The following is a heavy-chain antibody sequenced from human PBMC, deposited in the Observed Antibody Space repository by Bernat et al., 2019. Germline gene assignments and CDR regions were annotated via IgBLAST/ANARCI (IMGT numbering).Heavy chain of an antibody. V-gene: IGHV3-15*01. CDR1: GFSFSNAW. J-gene: IGHJ4*02. D-gene: IGHD2-8*01. CDR2: IKRKNDGGTT. Sequence: EVQLVESGGGLVKPGGSLSLSCAASGFSFSNAWMSWVRQAPGKGLEWVGRIKRKNDGGTTDYAAPVKGRFTISSDDAKTTLYLQMNSLKTEDTAVYYCTTGYCSNGVCYTYFDHWGQGTLVTVSS. CDR3: TTGYCSNGVCYTYFDH.